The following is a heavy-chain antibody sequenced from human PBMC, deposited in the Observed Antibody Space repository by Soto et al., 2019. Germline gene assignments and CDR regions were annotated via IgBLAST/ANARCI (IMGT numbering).Heavy chain of an antibody. CDR1: GYSFTSYW. CDR2: IYPGDSDT. Sequence: GESLKISCKGSGYSFTSYWIGWVRQMPGKGLEWMGIIYPGDSDTRYSPSFQGQVTISADKSISTAYLQWSSLKASDTAMYYCARQGRGNGGYVDYYGMDVWGQGTTVTVSS. V-gene: IGHV5-51*01. J-gene: IGHJ6*02. D-gene: IGHD5-12*01. CDR3: ARQGRGNGGYVDYYGMDV.